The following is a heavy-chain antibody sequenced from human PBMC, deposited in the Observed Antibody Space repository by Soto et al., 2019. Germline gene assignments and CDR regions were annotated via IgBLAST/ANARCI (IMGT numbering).Heavy chain of an antibody. J-gene: IGHJ4*02. CDR1: GFTVGTNY. Sequence: GGPLRLSCPASGFTVGTNYLTWVSQSRGKGLEWVSVIYRSGSAYYADSVKGRFTISRDNSKNTLYLQLNSLGAEDTAVYYCARGFNWLDYWGKGTLVT. V-gene: IGHV3-53*01. CDR2: IYRSGSA. D-gene: IGHD5-12*01. CDR3: ARGFNWLDY.